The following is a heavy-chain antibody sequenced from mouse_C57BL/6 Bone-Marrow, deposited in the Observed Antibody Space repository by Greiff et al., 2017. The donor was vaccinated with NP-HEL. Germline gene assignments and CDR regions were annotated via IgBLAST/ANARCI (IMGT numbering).Heavy chain of an antibody. CDR1: GFTFSSYG. D-gene: IGHD2-10*01. V-gene: IGHV5-6*01. CDR2: ISSGGSYT. CDR3: ARSSYGNYGAWFAY. Sequence: EVQGVESGGDLVKPGGSLKLSCAASGFTFSSYGMSWVRQTPDKRLEWVATISSGGSYTYYPDSVKGRFTISRDNTKNTLYLQMSSLKSEDTAMYYCARSSYGNYGAWFAYWGQGTLVTVSA. J-gene: IGHJ3*01.